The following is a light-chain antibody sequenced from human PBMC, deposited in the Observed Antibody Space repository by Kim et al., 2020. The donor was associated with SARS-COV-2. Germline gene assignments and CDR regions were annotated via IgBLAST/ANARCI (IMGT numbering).Light chain of an antibody. CDR2: GNT. V-gene: IGLV1-40*01. J-gene: IGLJ3*02. Sequence: GQRVTISCTGSSSNIGAGYEVHWYQQLPGTAPKLLIYGNTNRPSGVPDRFSGSKSGTSASLAITGLQAEDEADYYCQSYDSSLGGSVFGGGTKLTVL. CDR1: SSNIGAGYE. CDR3: QSYDSSLGGSV.